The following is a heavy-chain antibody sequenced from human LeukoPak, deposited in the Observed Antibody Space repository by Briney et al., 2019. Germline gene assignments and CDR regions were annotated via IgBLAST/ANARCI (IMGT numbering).Heavy chain of an antibody. CDR3: ARRTTMVRGEYFDF. CDR1: GGSISSSAYY. J-gene: IGHJ4*02. CDR2: ISYRGNS. Sequence: PSETLSLTCTVSGGSISSSAYYWGWIRQPPGKGLQWIGSISYRGNSYYNASLKSRVNISVDTARNQSSLKLSSVTAADTAVYYCARRTTMVRGEYFDFWGQGTLVTVSS. D-gene: IGHD3-10*01. V-gene: IGHV4-39*01.